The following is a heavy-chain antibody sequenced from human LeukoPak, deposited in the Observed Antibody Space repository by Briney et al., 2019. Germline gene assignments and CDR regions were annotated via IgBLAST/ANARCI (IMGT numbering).Heavy chain of an antibody. V-gene: IGHV4-34*01. J-gene: IGHJ4*02. CDR1: GGSFSGYY. D-gene: IGHD2-15*01. CDR3: ARANLLLPKHESGFDY. Sequence: SETLSLTCAVYGGSFSGYYWSWIRQPPGKGLEWIGEINHSGSTNYNPSLKSRVTISVDTSKNQFSLKLSSVTAADTAVYCCARANLLLPKHESGFDYWGQGTLVTVSS. CDR2: INHSGST.